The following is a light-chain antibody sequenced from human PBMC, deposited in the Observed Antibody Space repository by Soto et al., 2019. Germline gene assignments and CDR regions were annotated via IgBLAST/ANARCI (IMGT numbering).Light chain of an antibody. V-gene: IGKV3-20*01. CDR3: RSILWPYPVL. CDR2: GAS. J-gene: IGKJ5*01. Sequence: EVGWKQSPGPLAVSRGERATLSCEASQSVSSSYLAWYQQKPGQAPRVVIYGASSRATGIPDRFSGSGSGTDFTLTISRLESLVFVLHSRRSILWPYPVLFG. CDR1: QSVSSSY.